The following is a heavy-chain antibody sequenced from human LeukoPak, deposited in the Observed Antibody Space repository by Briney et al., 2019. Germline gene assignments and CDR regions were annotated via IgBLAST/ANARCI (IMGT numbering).Heavy chain of an antibody. D-gene: IGHD2-2*01. J-gene: IGHJ6*02. V-gene: IGHV1-2*02. CDR1: GYTFTGYY. CDR2: INPNSGGT. Sequence: GASVKVSCKASGYTFTGYYMHWVRQAPGQGLEWMGWINPNSGGTNYAQKFQGRVTMTRDTSISTAYMELSRLRSDDTAVYYCARVCGPHKDIVVVPAALGDYYYYGMDVWGQGTTVTVSS. CDR3: ARVCGPHKDIVVVPAALGDYYYYGMDV.